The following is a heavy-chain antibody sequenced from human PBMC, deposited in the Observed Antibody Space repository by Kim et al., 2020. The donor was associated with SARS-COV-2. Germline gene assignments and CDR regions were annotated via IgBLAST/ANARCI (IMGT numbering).Heavy chain of an antibody. CDR1: GGSISSYY. D-gene: IGHD3-16*01. CDR2: IYYSGST. V-gene: IGHV4-59*13. J-gene: IGHJ4*02. Sequence: SETLSLTCAVSGGSISSYYWSWIRQPPGKGLEWIGHIYYSGSTNYNPSLKSRVTISLDTSYIQFSLYLSSVTAADTVIYDCARDGGGGAFGPWGQGTLVTVSS. CDR3: ARDGGGGAFGP.